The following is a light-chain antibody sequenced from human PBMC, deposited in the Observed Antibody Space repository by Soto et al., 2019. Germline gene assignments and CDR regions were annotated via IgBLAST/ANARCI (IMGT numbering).Light chain of an antibody. Sequence: EIVLTQSPGTLSLSPGERAILSCRASQSFDSTYLTWYQQKPGQSPRLXIYGASGRATGVPDSFSGSGSGTEFTLTISSLQPDDFATYYCQHYNSYSEAFGQGTKVDIK. CDR3: QHYNSYSEA. J-gene: IGKJ1*01. V-gene: IGKV3-20*01. CDR1: QSFDSTY. CDR2: GAS.